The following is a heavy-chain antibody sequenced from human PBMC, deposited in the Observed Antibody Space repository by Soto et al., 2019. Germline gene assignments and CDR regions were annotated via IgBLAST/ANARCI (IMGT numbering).Heavy chain of an antibody. CDR1: GFTLSGYA. V-gene: IGHV3-23*01. Sequence: LRLSCAASGFTLSGYAMSWVRQAPGKGLEWVSTISGSGDSTYYADSVKGRFTISRDNSRNTLFLQMNSLRAEDTAVYHCAKRFGSGYYSAFDVWGQGTMVTVSS. J-gene: IGHJ3*01. CDR2: ISGSGDST. CDR3: AKRFGSGYYSAFDV. D-gene: IGHD3-22*01.